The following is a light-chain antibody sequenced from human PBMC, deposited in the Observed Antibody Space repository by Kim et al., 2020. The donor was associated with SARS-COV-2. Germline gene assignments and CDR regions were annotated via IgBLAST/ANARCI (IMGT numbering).Light chain of an antibody. J-gene: IGLJ3*02. CDR2: KDS. V-gene: IGLV3-25*03. CDR3: QSADSSGTYQV. Sequence: SPGHTASITCSGDALPKQYAYWYQQKPGQAPVVVIYKDSERPSGIPERFSGSSSGTTVTLTISGVQAEDEADYYCQSADSSGTYQVFGGGTQLTVL. CDR1: ALPKQY.